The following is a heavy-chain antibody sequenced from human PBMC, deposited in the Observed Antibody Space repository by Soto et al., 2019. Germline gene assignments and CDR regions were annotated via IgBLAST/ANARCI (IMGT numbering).Heavy chain of an antibody. CDR2: IYYSGST. Sequence: SETLSLTCTVSGGSISSYYWSWIRQPPGKGLEWIGYIYYSGSTNYNPSLKSRVTISVDTSKNQFSLKLSSVTAADTAVYYCARDRLVGLTKSTEESSGYYYVIDVWGQGTTVTVSS. V-gene: IGHV4-59*01. CDR1: GGSISSYY. D-gene: IGHD6-6*01. J-gene: IGHJ6*02. CDR3: ARDRLVGLTKSTEESSGYYYVIDV.